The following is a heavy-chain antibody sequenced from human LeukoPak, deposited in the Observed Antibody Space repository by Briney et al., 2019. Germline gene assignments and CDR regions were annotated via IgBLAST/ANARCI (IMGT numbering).Heavy chain of an antibody. CDR1: GYSFTSYW. CDR3: AKQPFSATNFAGMDV. J-gene: IGHJ6*04. CDR2: IDPSDSYT. V-gene: IGHV5-10-1*01. D-gene: IGHD5-24*01. Sequence: GESLRISCKGSGYSFTSYWISWVRQMPGKGLEWMGRIDPSDSYTNYSPSFQGHVTISADKSISTAYLQWSSLKASDTAMYYCAKQPFSATNFAGMDVWGKGSTVTVSS.